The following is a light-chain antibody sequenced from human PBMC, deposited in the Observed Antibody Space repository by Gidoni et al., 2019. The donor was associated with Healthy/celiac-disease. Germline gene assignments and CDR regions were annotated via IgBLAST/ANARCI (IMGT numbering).Light chain of an antibody. Sequence: DIHMTQSPSSLSASVGDRVTITCRASQSISSYLNWYQQKPGKAPKLLIYAASSLQSGVPSRFSGSGSGTDVTLTISSLQPEDFATYYCQQSYSTPGTFGQGTKLEIK. J-gene: IGKJ2*02. CDR2: AAS. V-gene: IGKV1-39*01. CDR3: QQSYSTPGT. CDR1: QSISSY.